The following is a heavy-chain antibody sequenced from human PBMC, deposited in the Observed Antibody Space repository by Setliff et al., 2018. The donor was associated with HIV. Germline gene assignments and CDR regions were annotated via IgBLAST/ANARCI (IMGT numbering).Heavy chain of an antibody. CDR2: IYYSGNP. J-gene: IGHJ4*02. V-gene: IGHV4-31*03. D-gene: IGHD2-2*01. CDR1: GGSISSGYYY. CDR3: ARGFDYAQRPPLYYFDY. Sequence: SETLSLTCTVSGGSISSGYYYWSWICQHPGKGLEWIGYIYYSGNPFYNPSLRSRVTISLDTSKNQFSLKLSSVTAADTAVYYCARGFDYAQRPPLYYFDYWGQGTLVTVSS.